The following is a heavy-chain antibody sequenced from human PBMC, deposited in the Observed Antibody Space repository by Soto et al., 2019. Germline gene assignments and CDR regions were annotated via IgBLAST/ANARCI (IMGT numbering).Heavy chain of an antibody. D-gene: IGHD6-6*01. Sequence: ASVKVSCKVSGYTLTELSMHWVRQAPGKGLEWMGGFDPEDGETIYAQKFQGRVTMTEDTSTDTAYMELSSLRSEDTAVYYCATRNRSSYYFDYWCQGTLVTVSS. J-gene: IGHJ4*02. V-gene: IGHV1-24*01. CDR3: ATRNRSSYYFDY. CDR1: GYTLTELS. CDR2: FDPEDGET.